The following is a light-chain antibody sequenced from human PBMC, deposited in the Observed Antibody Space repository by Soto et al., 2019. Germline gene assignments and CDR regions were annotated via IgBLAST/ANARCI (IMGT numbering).Light chain of an antibody. CDR3: SSYTSSSTSVV. J-gene: IGLJ2*01. V-gene: IGLV2-14*01. CDR1: SSDVGGYNY. Sequence: QSALTQPASVSGSPGQPITISCTGTSSDVGGYNYVSWYQQHPGKAPKLMIYDVSNRHSGVSNRFSGSKSGNTASRTISGLQAEDEADYYCSSYTSSSTSVVFGGGTKLTVL. CDR2: DVS.